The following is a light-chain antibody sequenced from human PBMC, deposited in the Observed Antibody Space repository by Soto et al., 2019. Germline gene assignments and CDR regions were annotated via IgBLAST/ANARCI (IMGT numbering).Light chain of an antibody. CDR3: QHYNSYSEA. J-gene: IGKJ1*01. V-gene: IGKV1-5*03. CDR1: QTISSW. Sequence: DIQMTQSPSTLSGSVGDRVTITCRASQTISSWVAWYQQKPGKAPKVLIYKASTLKSGVPSRFSGSRSGTAVTLTISSLQPDDGETYDGQHYNSYSEAFGQGTKVDIK. CDR2: KAS.